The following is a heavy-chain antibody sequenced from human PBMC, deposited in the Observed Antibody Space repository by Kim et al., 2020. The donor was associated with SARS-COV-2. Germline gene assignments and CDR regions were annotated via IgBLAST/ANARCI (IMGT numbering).Heavy chain of an antibody. CDR2: ISAYNGNT. J-gene: IGHJ6*02. V-gene: IGHV1-18*01. CDR1: GYTFTSYG. Sequence: ASVKVSCKASGYTFTSYGISWVRQAPGQGLEWMGWISAYNGNTNYAQKLQGRVTMTTDTYTSTAYMELRSLRSDDTAVYYCARDKWDTSLVGATWGDYYYYGMDVWGQGTTVTVSS. CDR3: ARDKWDTSLVGATWGDYYYYGMDV. D-gene: IGHD1-26*01.